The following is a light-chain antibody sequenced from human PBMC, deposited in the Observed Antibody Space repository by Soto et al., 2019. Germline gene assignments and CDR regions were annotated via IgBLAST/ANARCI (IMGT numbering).Light chain of an antibody. CDR3: QQRSNWPS. CDR2: DAS. CDR1: QSVSTY. Sequence: EIVLTQSPATLSLSPGERATLSCRASQSVSTYLAWYQQKPGQAPRLLIYDASNRATGIPARFSGSGSETDFTLTISSLEPEDFAVYYCQQRSNWPSFGPGTKVDIK. V-gene: IGKV3-11*01. J-gene: IGKJ3*01.